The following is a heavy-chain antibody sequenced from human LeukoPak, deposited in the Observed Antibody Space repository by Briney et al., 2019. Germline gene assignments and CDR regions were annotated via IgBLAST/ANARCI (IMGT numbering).Heavy chain of an antibody. CDR1: GGTFSSYA. J-gene: IGHJ3*02. D-gene: IGHD3-16*01. V-gene: IGHV1-69*06. CDR2: IIPIFGTA. CDR3: ARGRPGLGGAFDI. Sequence: ASVKVSCKASGGTFSSYAISWVRQAPGQGLEWMGGIIPIFGTANYAQKFQGRVTITADKSTSTAYMELSSLRSEDTAVYYCARGRPGLGGAFDIWGQGTMVTVSS.